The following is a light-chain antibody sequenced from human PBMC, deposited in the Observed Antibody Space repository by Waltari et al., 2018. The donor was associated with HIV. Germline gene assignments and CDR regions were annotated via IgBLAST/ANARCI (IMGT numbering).Light chain of an antibody. V-gene: IGLV1-47*01. CDR2: RGN. Sequence: QSVLTQPPSVSGTPGQRVTLSCSGIPPNTGSNYVYWYQQLPETAPKLLIDRGNQRPSGGPDRYSGSKSGTSASLAINGLRSEDEADYYCAAWDDTLSGQGVFGGGTKLTVL. J-gene: IGLJ2*01. CDR3: AAWDDTLSGQGV. CDR1: PPNTGSNY.